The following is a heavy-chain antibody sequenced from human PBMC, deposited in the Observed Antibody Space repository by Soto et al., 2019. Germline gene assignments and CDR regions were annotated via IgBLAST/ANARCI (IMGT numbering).Heavy chain of an antibody. D-gene: IGHD3-22*01. J-gene: IGHJ4*02. Sequence: QVQLVESGGGVVQPGTSLRLSCAASGFTFSHYGIHWCRQAPGKGLEWVALTWSGGRGDNYADSVTGRFTVSRDNSKTNVYLQMNSLSVEDTAVYYCAKDDDTSSHFSLLDFRGQGTLVTVSS. V-gene: IGHV3-33*06. CDR1: GFTFSHYG. CDR3: AKDDDTSSHFSLLDF. CDR2: TWSGGRGD.